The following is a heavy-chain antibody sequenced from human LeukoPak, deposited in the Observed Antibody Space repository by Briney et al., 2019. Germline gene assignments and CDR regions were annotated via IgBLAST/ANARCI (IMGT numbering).Heavy chain of an antibody. Sequence: ASVKVSFTASGYTFTSYGISWVRQAPGQRLEWMGWINAGNGNTKYSQKFQGRVTITRDTSASTAYMELSSLRSEDTAVYYCARDRRSNWFDPWGQGTLVTVSS. CDR1: GYTFTSYG. J-gene: IGHJ5*02. CDR2: INAGNGNT. CDR3: ARDRRSNWFDP. V-gene: IGHV1-3*01.